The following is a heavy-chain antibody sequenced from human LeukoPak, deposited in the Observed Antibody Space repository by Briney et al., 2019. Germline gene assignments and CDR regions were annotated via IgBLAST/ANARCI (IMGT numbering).Heavy chain of an antibody. Sequence: GGSLRLSCAASGFTVSSNHMSWVRQAPGKGLEWVSVIYSGGTTYYADSVKGRFTISRDNSKNTLYLQMNSLRVEDTSVYYCARGFCSGGSCYPFYFDYWGQGTLVTVSS. CDR1: GFTVSSNH. CDR3: ARGFCSGGSCYPFYFDY. CDR2: IYSGGTT. D-gene: IGHD2-15*01. J-gene: IGHJ4*02. V-gene: IGHV3-53*01.